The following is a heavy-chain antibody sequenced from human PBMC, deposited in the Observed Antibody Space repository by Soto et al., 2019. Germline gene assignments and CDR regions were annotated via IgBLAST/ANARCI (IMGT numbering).Heavy chain of an antibody. Sequence: GGSLRLSCAASGFTFSSYAMSWVRQAPGKGLEWVSAISGSGGSTYYADSVKGRFTISRDNSKNTLYLQMNSQRAEDTAVYYCAKGYSSGWLTFDYWGQGTLVTVSS. V-gene: IGHV3-23*01. CDR1: GFTFSSYA. D-gene: IGHD6-19*01. J-gene: IGHJ4*02. CDR2: ISGSGGST. CDR3: AKGYSSGWLTFDY.